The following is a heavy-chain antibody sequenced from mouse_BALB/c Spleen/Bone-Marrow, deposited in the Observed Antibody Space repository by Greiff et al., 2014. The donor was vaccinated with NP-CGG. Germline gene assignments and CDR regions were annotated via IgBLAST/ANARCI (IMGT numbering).Heavy chain of an antibody. V-gene: IGHV1-54*01. Sequence: QVQLKESGAELVRPGTSVKVSCKASGYAFTNYLIEWVKQRPGQGLERIGMINPGSGGTNYNEKFKGKATLTADKSSSTAYMQLSSLTSDDSAVYFCARRYGSYFDYWGQGTTLTVSS. J-gene: IGHJ2*01. CDR1: GYAFTNYL. CDR3: ARRYGSYFDY. D-gene: IGHD1-2*01. CDR2: INPGSGGT.